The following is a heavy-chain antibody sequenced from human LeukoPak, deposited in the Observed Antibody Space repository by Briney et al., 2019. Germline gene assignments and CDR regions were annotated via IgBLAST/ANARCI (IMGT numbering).Heavy chain of an antibody. CDR2: MNPNSGNT. D-gene: IGHD6-13*01. V-gene: IGHV1-8*03. CDR1: GYTFTSYD. CDR3: SRDRFVGSSSYWFDS. J-gene: IGHJ5*01. Sequence: ASVKVSCKASGYTFTSYDINWVRQATGQGLEWMGWMNPNSGNTGYAQKFQGRVTITADNSTSTAYMELSSLRSEDTAVYYCSRDRFVGSSSYWFDSWGQGTLVTVSS.